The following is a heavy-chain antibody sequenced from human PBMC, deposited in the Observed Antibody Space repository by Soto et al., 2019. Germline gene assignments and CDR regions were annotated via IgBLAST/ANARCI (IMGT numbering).Heavy chain of an antibody. J-gene: IGHJ5*01. Sequence: QVQLLESGPGLVKPSQTLSLTFSVSGDSISNLDYFWAWIRQPPGQALEYIGYIYKSATTYYNPSFESRVSISVDTSKSQFSLNVTSVTAADTAMYFCARGRYCLTGRCFPNWFDSWGQGALVTVSS. CDR1: GDSISNLDYF. V-gene: IGHV4-30-4*01. CDR3: ARGRYCLTGRCFPNWFDS. CDR2: IYKSATT. D-gene: IGHD7-27*01.